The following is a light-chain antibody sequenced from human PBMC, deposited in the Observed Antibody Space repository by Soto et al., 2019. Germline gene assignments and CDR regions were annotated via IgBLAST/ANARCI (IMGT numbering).Light chain of an antibody. V-gene: IGLV2-14*01. Sequence: QSVLTQPASVPGSPGQSITISCTGTSSDVGGYNYVSWYQQHQGKAPQLIIYEVSNRPSAVSNRFSGSKSGNTASLTISGLQTEDEADYHCSSYTSSSILYVFGTGTKVTVL. CDR1: SSDVGGYNY. CDR2: EVS. CDR3: SSYTSSSILYV. J-gene: IGLJ1*01.